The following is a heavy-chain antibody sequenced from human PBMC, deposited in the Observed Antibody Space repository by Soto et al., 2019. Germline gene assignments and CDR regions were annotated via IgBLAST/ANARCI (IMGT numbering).Heavy chain of an antibody. V-gene: IGHV4-59*12. D-gene: IGHD1-1*01. J-gene: IGHJ5*02. CDR1: GGSISSYY. CDR2: IYATGSS. CDR3: VRDGTKNLRDWFDP. Sequence: SETLSLTCTVSGGSISSYYWSWIRQPPGKGLEWIGYIYATGSSDYNPSLKSRITISVDMSKKQFSLTLRSVTAADTAMYYCVRDGTKNLRDWFDPWGQGILVTVSS.